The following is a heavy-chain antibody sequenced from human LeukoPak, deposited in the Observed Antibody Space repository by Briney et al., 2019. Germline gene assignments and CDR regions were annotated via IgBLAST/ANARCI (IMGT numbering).Heavy chain of an antibody. V-gene: IGHV4-34*01. D-gene: IGHD3-10*01. CDR2: INHSGST. CDR3: ARLTRITMVRVATRRAFDI. J-gene: IGHJ3*02. Sequence: SETLSLTCAVYGGSFSGYYWSWIRQPPGKGLEWSGEINHSGSTNYNPSLTSRVTISVDTSKNQFSLKLSSVTAADTAVYYCARLTRITMVRVATRRAFDIWGQGTMVTVSS. CDR1: GGSFSGYY.